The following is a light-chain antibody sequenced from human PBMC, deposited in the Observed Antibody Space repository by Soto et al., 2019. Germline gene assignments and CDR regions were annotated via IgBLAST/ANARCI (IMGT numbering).Light chain of an antibody. CDR1: QSVSTGY. J-gene: IGKJ1*01. V-gene: IGKV3-20*01. CDR2: GAS. Sequence: EIVLTQSPGTLSLSPGERATLSCRASQSVSTGYLAWYQQKPGQAPSLLIYGASSRATGIPNRFSGSGSGTDFTLTISRLEPEDFAVYYCQHYGSSPRFGQGTKVEIK. CDR3: QHYGSSPR.